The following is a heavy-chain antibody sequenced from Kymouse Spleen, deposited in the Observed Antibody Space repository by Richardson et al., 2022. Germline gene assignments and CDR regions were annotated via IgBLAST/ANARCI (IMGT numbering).Heavy chain of an antibody. J-gene: IGHJ4*02. CDR2: IWYDGSNK. V-gene: IGHV3-33*01. CDR1: GFTFSSYG. CDR3: ARYCSSTSCPGDY. D-gene: IGHD2-2*02. Sequence: QVQLVESGGGVVQPGRSLRLSCAASGFTFSSYGMHWVRQAPGKGLEWVAVIWYDGSNKYYADSVKGRFTISRDNSKNTLYLQMNSLRAEDTAVYYCARYCSSTSCPGDYWGQGTLVTVSS.